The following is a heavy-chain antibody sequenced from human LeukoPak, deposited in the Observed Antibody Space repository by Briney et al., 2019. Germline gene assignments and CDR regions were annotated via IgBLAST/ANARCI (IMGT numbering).Heavy chain of an antibody. D-gene: IGHD6-19*01. J-gene: IGHJ4*02. CDR3: ARTYSSGWYFDY. Sequence: SETLSLTCTVSGGSISSSSYYWGWIRQPPGKGLEWIGSIHYSGSTYYNPSLKSRVTISVDTSKNQFSLKLSSVTAADTAVYYCARTYSSGWYFDYWGQGTLVTVSS. CDR2: IHYSGST. V-gene: IGHV4-39*01. CDR1: GGSISSSSYY.